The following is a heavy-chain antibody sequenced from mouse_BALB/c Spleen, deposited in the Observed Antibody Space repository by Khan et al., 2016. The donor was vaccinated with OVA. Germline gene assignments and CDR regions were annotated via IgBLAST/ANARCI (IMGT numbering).Heavy chain of an antibody. V-gene: IGHV5-17*02. CDR1: GFTFTSYG. J-gene: IGHJ2*01. CDR3: ATSYFYGYYFDY. Sequence: LVQSGGSRKLSCAASGFTFTSYGMHWIRQAPEKGLEWVAYISSDSNTIYYADTVKGRFTISRDNPKNTLFLQMTSLSSGDTAMYFCATSYFYGYYFDYWGQGTTLTVSS. D-gene: IGHD1-1*01. CDR2: ISSDSNTI.